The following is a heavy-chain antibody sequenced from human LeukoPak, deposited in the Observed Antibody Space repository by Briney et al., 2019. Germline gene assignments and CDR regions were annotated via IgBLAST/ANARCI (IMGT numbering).Heavy chain of an antibody. CDR2: FYSTGST. D-gene: IGHD4-23*01. CDR1: GGSISSYY. Sequence: PSETLSLTCTVSGGSISSYYWTWIRQPAGKGLEWIGRFYSTGSTNYNPSLKSRVTMSADTSKNQVSLKMRSVTAADTAVYYCARTVVTLDWYFDLWGRGTLVSVSS. V-gene: IGHV4-4*07. CDR3: ARTVVTLDWYFDL. J-gene: IGHJ2*01.